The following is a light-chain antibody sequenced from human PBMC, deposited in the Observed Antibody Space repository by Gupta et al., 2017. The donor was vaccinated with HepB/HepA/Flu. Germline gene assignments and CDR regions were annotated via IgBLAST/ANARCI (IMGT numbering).Light chain of an antibody. Sequence: QSALTQPRSVSGSPGQSVTISCTGTSKDVGGSNYVSWYQQHPGKAPQFIIYDVTKRPSGVPDRFSGSKSGDTASLTISGLQTEDEADYYCCSYADSYTLVFGGGTKLTVL. J-gene: IGLJ2*01. CDR3: CSYADSYTLV. CDR2: DVT. V-gene: IGLV2-11*01. CDR1: SKDVGGSNY.